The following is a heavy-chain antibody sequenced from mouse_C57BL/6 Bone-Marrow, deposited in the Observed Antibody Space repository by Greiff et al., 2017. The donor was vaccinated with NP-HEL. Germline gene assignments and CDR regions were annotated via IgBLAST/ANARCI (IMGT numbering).Heavy chain of an antibody. CDR2: IDPNSGGT. CDR3: ESGVYYGGSLAWFAY. D-gene: IGHD1-1*01. CDR1: GYTFTSYW. J-gene: IGHJ3*01. Sequence: QVQLKQPGAELVKPGASVKLSCKASGYTFTSYWMHWVKQRPGRGLEWIGRIDPNSGGTKYNEKFKSKATLTVDKSSSTAYMQLSSLTSEDSAVYYCESGVYYGGSLAWFAYWGRGTVVTVTA. V-gene: IGHV1-72*01.